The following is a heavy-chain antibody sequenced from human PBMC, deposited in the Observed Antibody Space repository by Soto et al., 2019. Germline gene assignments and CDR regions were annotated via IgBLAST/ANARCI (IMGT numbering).Heavy chain of an antibody. CDR1: GFNFGSYG. CDR2: LTASGLNT. D-gene: IGHD2-8*01. Sequence: EVQLLESGGGLVQPGGSLRLSCSASGFNFGSYGMSWVRQAPGKGLEWVSGLTASGLNTYYTDSVKGRFTISRDNSRNTVYLQMSCLRVEDTAGFHCAKGLGNAKEVWGQGTTVTVSS. CDR3: AKGLGNAKEV. V-gene: IGHV3-23*01. J-gene: IGHJ6*02.